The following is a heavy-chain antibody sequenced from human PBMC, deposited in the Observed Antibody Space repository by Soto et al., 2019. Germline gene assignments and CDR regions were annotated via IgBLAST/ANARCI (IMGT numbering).Heavy chain of an antibody. V-gene: IGHV4-31*03. D-gene: IGHD2-15*01. CDR1: GGSISRGAYF. CDR3: ARGGPVSVSPAWQLLGYFDY. J-gene: IGHJ4*02. CDR2: ISYTGAT. Sequence: QVHLQESGPGQVRPSQTLSLSCSVSGGSISRGAYFWTWIRQFPGKGLEWIAYISYTGATYYNPSLRSRVTLLADTSKSQFSLKLNSVTSADTAVYYSARGGPVSVSPAWQLLGYFDYWGQGTLVTVSS.